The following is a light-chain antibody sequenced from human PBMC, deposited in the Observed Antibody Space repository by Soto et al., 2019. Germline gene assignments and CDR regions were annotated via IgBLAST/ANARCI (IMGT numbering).Light chain of an antibody. CDR1: QDISKY. CDR2: DAS. V-gene: IGKV1-33*01. Sequence: DIQMTQSPSSLSASVGERITITCQASQDISKYLNWYQHKPGKAPKLLIYDASNFETGVPSRFSGSGSGTEFTFTISSLQPEDIATYYCQQYDNLPLTFGGGTKVDIK. CDR3: QQYDNLPLT. J-gene: IGKJ4*01.